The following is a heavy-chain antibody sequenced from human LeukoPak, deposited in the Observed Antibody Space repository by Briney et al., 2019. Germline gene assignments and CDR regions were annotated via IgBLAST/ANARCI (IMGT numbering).Heavy chain of an antibody. Sequence: GGSLRLSCAASGFTFSNYNMNWVRQAPGKGLEWVSYISSSSNTIYYADSVKGRFTISRDNSKNTLYLQMNSLRDDDTAVYYCAKSRDSSWSFYFDYWGQGSLVTVSS. CDR3: AKSRDSSWSFYFDY. J-gene: IGHJ4*02. CDR2: ISSSSNTI. D-gene: IGHD6-13*01. CDR1: GFTFSNYN. V-gene: IGHV3-48*02.